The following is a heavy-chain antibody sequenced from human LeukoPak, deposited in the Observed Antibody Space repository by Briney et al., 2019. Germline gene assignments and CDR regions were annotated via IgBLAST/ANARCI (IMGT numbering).Heavy chain of an antibody. J-gene: IGHJ4*02. CDR3: ARARYSGYVGNKYYFDY. D-gene: IGHD5-12*01. CDR1: GGTFSSYA. CDR2: IIPIFGTA. V-gene: IGHV1-69*05. Sequence: SVKVSCKASGGTFSSYAISWVRQAPGQGLEWMGRIIPIFGTANYAQKFQGRVTITTDESTSTAYMELSSLRSEDTAVYYCARARYSGYVGNKYYFDYWGQGTLATVSS.